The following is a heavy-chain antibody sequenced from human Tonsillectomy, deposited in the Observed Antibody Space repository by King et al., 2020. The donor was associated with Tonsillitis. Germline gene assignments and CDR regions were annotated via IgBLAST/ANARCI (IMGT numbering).Heavy chain of an antibody. Sequence: QVQLVESGAEVKKPGASVKGSCRASGYTFTSYGITWVRQAPGQGLEWMGWSSTYNDNTKYAQNVQGRVTLTTDTSTSTAYMELWSLSSDDTSVYYCARRGGCCTGVNCYEDYWGQGTLVTVSS. J-gene: IGHJ4*02. CDR1: GYTFTSYG. CDR3: ARRGGCCTGVNCYEDY. D-gene: IGHD2-15*01. V-gene: IGHV1-18*01. CDR2: SSTYNDNT.